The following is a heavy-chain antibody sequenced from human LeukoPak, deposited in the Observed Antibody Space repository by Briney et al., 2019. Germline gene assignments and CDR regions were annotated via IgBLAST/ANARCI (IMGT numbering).Heavy chain of an antibody. J-gene: IGHJ4*02. Sequence: PGGSLRLSCTASGFSFSGHWMHWARQLPGKGLVWVSRISPTGSTTSYADSVKGRFTVSRDNAKNTLYLQVNNLRAEDTAVYYCARALLWFGELLFYFDYWGQGTLVTVSS. CDR2: ISPTGSTT. D-gene: IGHD3-10*01. CDR1: GFSFSGHW. CDR3: ARALLWFGELLFYFDY. V-gene: IGHV3-74*01.